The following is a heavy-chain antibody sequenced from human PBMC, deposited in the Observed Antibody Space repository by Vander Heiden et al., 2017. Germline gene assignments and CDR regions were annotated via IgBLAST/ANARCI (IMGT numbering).Heavy chain of an antibody. D-gene: IGHD3-10*01. J-gene: IGHJ6*02. Sequence: EVQLVESGGDLVQRGGSLRLSCAASGFTLSDYWMHWVRQSPGKGLTWISRINTDGSTTTYADAVKGRFTISRDNAKNTLYLQMKSLRVEDMAVYYCAMVHGSGTNYNNYHYGMDVWGQGTTVIVSS. CDR3: AMVHGSGTNYNNYHYGMDV. V-gene: IGHV3-74*01. CDR2: INTDGSTT. CDR1: GFTLSDYW.